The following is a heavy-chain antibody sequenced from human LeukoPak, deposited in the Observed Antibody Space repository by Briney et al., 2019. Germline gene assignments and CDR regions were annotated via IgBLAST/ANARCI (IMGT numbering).Heavy chain of an antibody. CDR2: INPYSGDT. CDR3: ARLGTTTIRNDY. J-gene: IGHJ4*02. V-gene: IGHV1-2*02. D-gene: IGHD1-1*01. Sequence: ASVKVSCKASGYTFTGYYMHWVRQAPGQGVEWMGWINPYSGDTKYGQKFQGRVTMTWDTSIRTAYMELSRLRSDDTAVYYCARLGTTTIRNDYWGQGTLVTVSS. CDR1: GYTFTGYY.